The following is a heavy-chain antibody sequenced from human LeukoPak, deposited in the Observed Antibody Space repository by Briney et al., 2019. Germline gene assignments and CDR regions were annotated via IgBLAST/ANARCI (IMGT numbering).Heavy chain of an antibody. CDR2: ISGSGGST. D-gene: IGHD5-12*01. CDR1: GFTFSSYA. J-gene: IGHJ4*02. V-gene: IGHV3-23*01. CDR3: ARGPSGYHNT. Sequence: PGGSLRLSCAVSGFTFSSYAMNWVRQAPGKGLEWFSAISGSGGSTYYADSVKGRFTISRDNSKNTLYLQMNSLRAEDTAVYYCARGPSGYHNTGGQGTLVTVSS.